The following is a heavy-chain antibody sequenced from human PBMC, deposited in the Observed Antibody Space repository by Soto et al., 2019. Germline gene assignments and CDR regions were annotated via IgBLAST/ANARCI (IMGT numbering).Heavy chain of an antibody. J-gene: IGHJ4*02. CDR1: GFTFSSYS. CDR2: ISSSSSTI. D-gene: IGHD3-22*01. Sequence: PGGSLRLSCAASGFTFSSYSMNWVRQAPGKGLEWVSYISSSSSTIYYADSVKGRFTISRDNAKNSLYLQMNSLRDEDTAVYYCACSLYYYDTSGYYLGQGTLVTVSS. CDR3: ACSLYYYDTSGYY. V-gene: IGHV3-48*02.